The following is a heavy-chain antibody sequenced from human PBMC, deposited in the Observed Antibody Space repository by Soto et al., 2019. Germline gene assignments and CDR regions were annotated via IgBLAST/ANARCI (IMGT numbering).Heavy chain of an antibody. Sequence: QVQLVESGGGLVTPGGSLRLSCAVSGLTFSDYYMTWIRQAPGKGLEWVSYISSSTSHTNYADSVKGRFTISRDNAKNSLFLQMNSLRAEDTAVYYCARGRGAAADYFDFWGQGTLVTVSS. CDR2: ISSSTSHT. CDR1: GLTFSDYY. CDR3: ARGRGAAADYFDF. V-gene: IGHV3-11*05. D-gene: IGHD6-13*01. J-gene: IGHJ4*02.